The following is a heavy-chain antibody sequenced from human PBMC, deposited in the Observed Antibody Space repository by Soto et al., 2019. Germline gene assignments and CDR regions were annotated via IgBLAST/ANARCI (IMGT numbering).Heavy chain of an antibody. D-gene: IGHD2-21*02. V-gene: IGHV1-2*04. CDR3: ARDLLFCGGDCYSGYYYSYYGMDV. CDR2: INPNSGGT. CDR1: GYTFTGYY. J-gene: IGHJ6*02. Sequence: GASVKVSCKASGYTFTGYYMHWVRQAPGQGLEWMGWINPNSGGTNYAQKFQGWVTMTRDTSISTAYMELSRLRSDDTAVYYCARDLLFCGGDCYSGYYYSYYGMDVWGQGTSVTVSS.